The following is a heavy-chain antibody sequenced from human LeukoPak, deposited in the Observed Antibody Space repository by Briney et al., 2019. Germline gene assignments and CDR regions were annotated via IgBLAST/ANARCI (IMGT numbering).Heavy chain of an antibody. CDR3: ATTFYDSSAPDAFDI. CDR2: INHSGST. J-gene: IGHJ3*02. V-gene: IGHV4-34*01. CDR1: GGSFSGYY. Sequence: SETLSLTCAVYGGSFSGYYWSWIRQPPGKGLEWIGEINHSGSTNYNPSLKSRVTISVDTSKNQFSLKLSSVTAADTAVYYCATTFYDSSAPDAFDIWGQGAMVTVSS. D-gene: IGHD3-22*01.